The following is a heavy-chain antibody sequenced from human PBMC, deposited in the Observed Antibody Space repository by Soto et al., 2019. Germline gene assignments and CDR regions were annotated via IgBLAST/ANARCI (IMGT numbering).Heavy chain of an antibody. D-gene: IGHD3-10*02. CDR3: ARAYHFRDAFDI. CDR2: IGTAGDT. V-gene: IGHV3-13*01. Sequence: EVQLVESGGGLVQPGGSLRLSCAASGFTFSSYDMHWVRQATGKGLEWVSAIGTAGDTYYPGSVKGRFTISRENAKNSLYLQINSLRAGDTAVYYCARAYHFRDAFDIWGQGTMVTVSS. CDR1: GFTFSSYD. J-gene: IGHJ3*02.